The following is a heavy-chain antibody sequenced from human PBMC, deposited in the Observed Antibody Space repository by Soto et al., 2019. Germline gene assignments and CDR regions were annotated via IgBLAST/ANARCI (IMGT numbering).Heavy chain of an antibody. Sequence: GGPLRLSCAASGFTFSSYSMNSVRQAPGKWLEWVSSISSSSSYIYYADSVKGRFTISRDNAKNSLYLQMNSLRAEDTAVYYCASLESGIDFDTYGMDVWGQGTTVTVSS. CDR1: GFTFSSYS. V-gene: IGHV3-21*04. D-gene: IGHD3-9*01. J-gene: IGHJ6*02. CDR3: ASLESGIDFDTYGMDV. CDR2: ISSSSSYI.